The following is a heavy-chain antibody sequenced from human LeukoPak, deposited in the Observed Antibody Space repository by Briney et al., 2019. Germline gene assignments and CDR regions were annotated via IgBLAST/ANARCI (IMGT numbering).Heavy chain of an antibody. CDR1: GGSFSGYY. CDR3: ARERYYYGSGSPWFDP. Sequence: PSETLSLTCAVYGGSFSGYYWTWIRQPPGKGLEWIGEINHSGSTNYNPSLKSRVTISVDTSKNQFSLKLSSVTAADTAVYYCARERYYYGSGSPWFDPWGQGTLVTVSS. J-gene: IGHJ5*02. D-gene: IGHD3-10*01. V-gene: IGHV4-34*01. CDR2: INHSGST.